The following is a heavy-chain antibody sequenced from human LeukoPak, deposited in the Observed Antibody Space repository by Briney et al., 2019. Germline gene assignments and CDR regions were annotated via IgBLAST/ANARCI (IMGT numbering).Heavy chain of an antibody. CDR1: GFTFSSYS. Sequence: GGSLRLSCAASGFTFSSYSMNWVRQAPGKGLEGVSYISSSGSTIYYADSVKGRFTISRDNAKNSLYLQMNTLRAEDTAVYYCARLYGDYSWYFDLWGRGTLVTVSS. CDR3: ARLYGDYSWYFDL. J-gene: IGHJ2*01. V-gene: IGHV3-48*04. D-gene: IGHD4-17*01. CDR2: ISSSGSTI.